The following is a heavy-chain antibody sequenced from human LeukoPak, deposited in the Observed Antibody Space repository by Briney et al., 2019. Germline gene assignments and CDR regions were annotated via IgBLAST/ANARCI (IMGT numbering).Heavy chain of an antibody. Sequence: VASVKVSCKASGGTFSSYAISWVRQAPGQGLEWMGRIIPIFGIANYAQKFQGRVTITADKSTSTAYMELSSLRSEDTAVHYCARDSSVYYGEGNFDYWGQGTLVTVSS. D-gene: IGHD3-22*01. CDR2: IIPIFGIA. J-gene: IGHJ4*02. CDR3: ARDSSVYYGEGNFDY. CDR1: GGTFSSYA. V-gene: IGHV1-69*04.